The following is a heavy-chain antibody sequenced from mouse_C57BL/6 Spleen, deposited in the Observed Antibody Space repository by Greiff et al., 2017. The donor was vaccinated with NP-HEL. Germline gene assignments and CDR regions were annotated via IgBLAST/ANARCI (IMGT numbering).Heavy chain of an antibody. D-gene: IGHD1-1*01. CDR1: GYSITSGYY. CDR2: ISYDGSN. V-gene: IGHV3-6*01. CDR3: ARDPKHYYGSSLYYAMDY. J-gene: IGHJ4*01. Sequence: ESGPGLVKPSQSLSLTCSVTGYSITSGYYWNWIRQFPGNKLEWMGYISYDGSNNYNPSLKNRISITRDTSKNQFFLKLNSVTTEDTATYYCARDPKHYYGSSLYYAMDYWGQGTSVTVSS.